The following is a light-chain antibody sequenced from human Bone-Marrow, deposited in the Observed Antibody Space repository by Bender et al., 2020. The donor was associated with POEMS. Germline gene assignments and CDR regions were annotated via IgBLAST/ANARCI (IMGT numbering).Light chain of an antibody. Sequence: QSVLTQPPSASGTPGQRVTISCSGSSSNIGTNPVNWYQQLPGKAPELMIYEDNKRPSGVSNRFSGSKSGNTASLTISGLRAEDEADYYCSSYAGSNIYVFGTGTKVTVL. V-gene: IGLV1-44*01. CDR1: SSNIGTNP. CDR2: EDN. J-gene: IGLJ1*01. CDR3: SSYAGSNIYV.